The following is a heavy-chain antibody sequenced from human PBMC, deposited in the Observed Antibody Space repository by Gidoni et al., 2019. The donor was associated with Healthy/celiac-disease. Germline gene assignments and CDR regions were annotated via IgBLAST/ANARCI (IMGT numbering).Heavy chain of an antibody. D-gene: IGHD3-22*01. CDR2: RKSKTDGGTT. V-gene: IGHV3-15*07. Sequence: VQLVQSGGCLVKPGGSLRLSCAASAFAFSTAWITCVRQCPGKGLEGVGRRKSKTDGGTTDDAAPVKGRFTISRDDSKNTLYLQMNSLKTEDTAVYYCTTVGYYYDSSGDYSVRGYYFDYWGQGTLVTVSS. J-gene: IGHJ4*02. CDR1: AFAFSTAW. CDR3: TTVGYYYDSSGDYSVRGYYFDY.